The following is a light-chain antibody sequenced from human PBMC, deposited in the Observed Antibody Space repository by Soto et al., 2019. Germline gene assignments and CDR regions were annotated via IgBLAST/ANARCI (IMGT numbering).Light chain of an antibody. CDR2: GAS. CDR3: QQYTSWPLT. Sequence: EIVMTQSPATLSVSPGERATLSCRASQNVYSNLAWYQQKPGQAPRLLIYGASTRATGFPARFSGSGSGTDFTLTISSLQSEDFAVYYCQQYTSWPLTFGGGTKVEIK. V-gene: IGKV3-15*01. CDR1: QNVYSN. J-gene: IGKJ4*01.